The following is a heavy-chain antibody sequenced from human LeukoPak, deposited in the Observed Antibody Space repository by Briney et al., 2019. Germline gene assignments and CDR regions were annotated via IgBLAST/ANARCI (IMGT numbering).Heavy chain of an antibody. J-gene: IGHJ4*02. V-gene: IGHV1-69*05. Sequence: GASVKVSCKASGGTFSSYAISWVRQAPGQGLEWMGGIIPIFGTANYAQKFQGRVTITTDESTSTAYMELSSLRSEDTAVYYCARGTKLPAMIGFDYWGQGTLVTVSS. D-gene: IGHD3-22*01. CDR1: GGTFSSYA. CDR3: ARGTKLPAMIGFDY. CDR2: IIPIFGTA.